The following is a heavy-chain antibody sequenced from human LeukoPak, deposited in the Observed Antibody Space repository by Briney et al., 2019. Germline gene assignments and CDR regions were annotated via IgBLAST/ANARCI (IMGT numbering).Heavy chain of an antibody. CDR1: GCTFSNAW. V-gene: IGHV3-15*07. D-gene: IGHD3-22*01. J-gene: IGHJ4*02. Sequence: GGSLRLSCAASGCTFSNAWMNWVRQAPGKGLEWVGRIKSKTDGGTTDYAAPVKGRFTISRDDSKNTLYLKMNRLKTEDTAVYYCTTGSSGYYWQLSYWGQGTLVTVSS. CDR3: TTGSSGYYWQLSY. CDR2: IKSKTDGGTT.